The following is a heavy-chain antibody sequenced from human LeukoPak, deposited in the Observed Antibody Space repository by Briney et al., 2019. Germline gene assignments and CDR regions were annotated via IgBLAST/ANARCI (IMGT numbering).Heavy chain of an antibody. CDR3: ASDTAMVTDYYYMDV. J-gene: IGHJ6*03. V-gene: IGHV4-30-4*08. D-gene: IGHD5-18*01. CDR1: GGSISSGDYY. Sequence: SETLSLTCTVSGGSISSGDYYWSWIRQPPGKGLEWIGYIYYSGSTYYNPSLKSQVTISVDTSKNQFSLKLSSVTAADTAVYYCASDTAMVTDYYYMDVWGKGTTVTVSS. CDR2: IYYSGST.